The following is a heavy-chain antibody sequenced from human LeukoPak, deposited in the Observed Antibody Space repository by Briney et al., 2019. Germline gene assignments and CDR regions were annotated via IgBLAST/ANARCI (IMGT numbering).Heavy chain of an antibody. V-gene: IGHV4-31*03. CDR1: GGSISSGAYY. J-gene: IGHJ3*02. D-gene: IGHD3-22*01. CDR3: ARARDYYDSSGRRDAFDI. Sequence: PSETLSLTCTVSGGSISSGAYYWSWIRQHPGKGLEWIGYIYHSGSTYYNPPLKSRLTISVEMSKNQLSLKLSSVTAADTAVYYCARARDYYDSSGRRDAFDIWAQRTMVTVSS. CDR2: IYHSGST.